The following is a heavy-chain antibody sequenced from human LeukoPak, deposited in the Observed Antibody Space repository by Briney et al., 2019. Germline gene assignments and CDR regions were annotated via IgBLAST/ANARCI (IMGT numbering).Heavy chain of an antibody. V-gene: IGHV3-11*01. J-gene: IGHJ5*02. D-gene: IGHD3-22*01. CDR1: GFTFSDYY. CDR3: AKDSTEYYYDSSGYYSAGGFDP. Sequence: PGGSLRLSCAASGFTFSDYYMSWIRQAPGKGLEWVSYISSSGSTIYYADSVKGRFTISRDNAKNSLYLQMNSLRAEDTAVYYCAKDSTEYYYDSSGYYSAGGFDPWGQGTLVTVSS. CDR2: ISSSGSTI.